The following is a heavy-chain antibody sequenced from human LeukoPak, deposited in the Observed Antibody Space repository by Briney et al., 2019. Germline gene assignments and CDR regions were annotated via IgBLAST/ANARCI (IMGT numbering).Heavy chain of an antibody. CDR2: IRYDGSNK. CDR1: GFTFSSYG. D-gene: IGHD4-11*01. CDR3: AKDTDYSNYYFDY. Sequence: PGGSLRLSCAASGFTFSSYGMHWVRQAPGKGPEWVAFIRYDGSNKYYADSVKGRFTISRDNSKNTLYLQMNSLRAEDTAVYYCAKDTDYSNYYFDYWGQGTLVTASS. J-gene: IGHJ4*02. V-gene: IGHV3-30*02.